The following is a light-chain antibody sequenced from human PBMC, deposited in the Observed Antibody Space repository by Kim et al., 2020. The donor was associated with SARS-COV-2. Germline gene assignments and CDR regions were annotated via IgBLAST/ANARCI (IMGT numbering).Light chain of an antibody. CDR2: GAS. J-gene: IGKJ2*01. Sequence: SASVGDRITMTCRASQGINNYLAWFQQRPGRAPRSLIYGASNLQSGVPSKFSGSGFGTDFTLTITNLQPEDFATYYCQQYNGYPYTFDQGTKLEI. CDR1: QGINNY. CDR3: QQYNGYPYT. V-gene: IGKV1-16*02.